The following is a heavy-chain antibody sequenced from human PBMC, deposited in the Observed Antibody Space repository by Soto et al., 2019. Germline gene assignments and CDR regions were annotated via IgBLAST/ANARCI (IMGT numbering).Heavy chain of an antibody. CDR1: GFTFSSYS. CDR2: ISSSSSYI. V-gene: IGHV3-21*01. J-gene: IGHJ3*02. CDR3: ARVYAYSTYCSGACCYAVAFDI. D-gene: IGHD2-2*01. Sequence: GGSLRLSCAASGFTFSSYSMNWVRQAPGKGLEWVSSISSSSSYIYYADSVKGRFTISRDNAKNSLCLQMNSLRAEDTAVYYCARVYAYSTYCSGACCYAVAFDIWGQGTMVTVSS.